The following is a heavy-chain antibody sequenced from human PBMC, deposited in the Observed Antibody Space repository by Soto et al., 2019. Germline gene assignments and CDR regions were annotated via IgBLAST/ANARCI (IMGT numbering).Heavy chain of an antibody. CDR1: GFTFSNYG. Sequence: GGSLRLSCAASGFTFSNYGMHWVRQAPGKGLEWVAIIWYDGSNKYYADSVKDRFTISRDNSKNTVSLQMNSLRAEDTAMYYCAAGEPLNYRGQGTLATVSS. V-gene: IGHV3-33*01. CDR2: IWYDGSNK. J-gene: IGHJ4*02. CDR3: AAGEPLNY. D-gene: IGHD3-10*01.